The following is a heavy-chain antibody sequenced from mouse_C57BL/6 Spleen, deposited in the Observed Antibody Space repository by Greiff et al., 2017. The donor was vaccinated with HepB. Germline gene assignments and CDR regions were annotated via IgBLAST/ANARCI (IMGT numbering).Heavy chain of an antibody. CDR2: IWSGGST. CDR3: AKKGHGYDGGGFAY. Sequence: VHLVESGPGLVQPSQSLSITCTASGFTLTSYGVHWVRQSPGKGLEWLGVIWSGGSTDYNAAFISRLSISKDNSKSQVFFKMNSLQADDTAIYYCAKKGHGYDGGGFAYWGQGTLVTVSA. J-gene: IGHJ3*01. V-gene: IGHV2-2*01. CDR1: GFTLTSYG. D-gene: IGHD2-2*01.